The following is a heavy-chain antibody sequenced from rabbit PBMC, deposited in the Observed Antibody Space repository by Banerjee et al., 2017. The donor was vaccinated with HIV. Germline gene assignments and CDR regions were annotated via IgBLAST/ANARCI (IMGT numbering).Heavy chain of an antibody. CDR3: ARRGSDWGDDL. CDR2: INAGSGGT. D-gene: IGHD4-1*01. Sequence: QEQLEESGGDLVKPEGSLTITCTASGFSFSSGYDMSWVRQAPGKGLEWIGYINAGSGGTYYASWAKGRFTISKTSSTTVTLQMTSLTAADTATYFCARRGSDWGDDLWGPGTLVTVS. J-gene: IGHJ4*01. V-gene: IGHV1S45*01. CDR1: GFSFSSGYD.